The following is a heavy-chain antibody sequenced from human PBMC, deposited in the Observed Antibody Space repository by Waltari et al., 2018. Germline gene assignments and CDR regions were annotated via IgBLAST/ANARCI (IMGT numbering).Heavy chain of an antibody. D-gene: IGHD3-16*01. V-gene: IGHV3-21*01. CDR1: GSHFSRYC. J-gene: IGHJ4*02. Sequence: EVQLVESGGGLLKPGGSLSLSCAAPGSHFSRYCTNWVRQAPGKGLEWVSSISSSSSYIYYADSVKGRFTISRDNAKNSLYLQMNSLRAEDTAVYYCARGGGVDYWGQGTLVTVSS. CDR3: ARGGGVDY. CDR2: ISSSSSYI.